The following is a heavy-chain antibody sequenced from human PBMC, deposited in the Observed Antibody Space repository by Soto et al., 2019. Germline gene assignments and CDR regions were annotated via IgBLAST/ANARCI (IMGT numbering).Heavy chain of an antibody. V-gene: IGHV1-18*01. J-gene: IGHJ6*02. CDR2: ISAYNGNT. Sequence: GASVKVSCNASGYTFTSYGIRWARQAPGQGLERLGWISAYNGNTNYAQKLQGRVTMTTDTSTSTAYMELRSLRSDGTAVYYCARDVKYYYDSSGYYGYYYGMDVWGQGTTVTVSS. CDR3: ARDVKYYYDSSGYYGYYYGMDV. CDR1: GYTFTSYG. D-gene: IGHD3-22*01.